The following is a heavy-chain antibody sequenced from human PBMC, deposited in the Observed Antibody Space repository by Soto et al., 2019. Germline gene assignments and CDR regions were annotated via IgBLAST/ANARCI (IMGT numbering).Heavy chain of an antibody. CDR3: ARDSVAVDFWSGCYRYYYGMDV. CDR2: IYHSGST. Sequence: SETRSLTWAVSGGSISSSNWWSLFRQPPGKGRECIGEIYHSGSTNYNPSLKSRVTISVDKPKNQFSLKLSSVTAADTAVYYCARDSVAVDFWSGCYRYYYGMDVWGQGTTVTVSS. V-gene: IGHV4-4*02. J-gene: IGHJ6*02. CDR1: GGSISSSNW. D-gene: IGHD3-3*01.